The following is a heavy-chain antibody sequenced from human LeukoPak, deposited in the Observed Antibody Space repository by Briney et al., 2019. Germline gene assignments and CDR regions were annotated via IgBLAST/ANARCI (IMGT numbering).Heavy chain of an antibody. CDR1: GDSISTYY. J-gene: IGHJ4*02. CDR3: ARVSDGYNFN. CDR2: IYYSGST. Sequence: SETLSLTCTVSGDSISTYYWTWIRQPPGKGLEWIGYIYYSGSTNYNPSLKSRVTISVDTSKNQFSLKLSSVTAADTAVYYCARVSDGYNFNWGQGTLVTVSS. D-gene: IGHD5-24*01. V-gene: IGHV4-59*01.